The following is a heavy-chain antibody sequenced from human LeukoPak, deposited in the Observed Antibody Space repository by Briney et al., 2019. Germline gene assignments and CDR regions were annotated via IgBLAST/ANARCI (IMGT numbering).Heavy chain of an antibody. J-gene: IGHJ6*03. Sequence: SETLSLTCAVSGGSISSPNWWSWVRQPPGKGLEWIGEIYHSGSTNYNPSLESRVTISLDKSKNQFSLKLSSVTAADTAVYYCARYYCYCMDVWGKGTNVTVSS. CDR3: ARYYCYCMDV. CDR2: IYHSGST. V-gene: IGHV4-4*02. CDR1: GGSISSPNW.